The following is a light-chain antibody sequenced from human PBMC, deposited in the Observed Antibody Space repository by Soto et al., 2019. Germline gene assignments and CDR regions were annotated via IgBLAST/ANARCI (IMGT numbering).Light chain of an antibody. J-gene: IGKJ1*01. Sequence: IQMTQSPSTLSASTGDRVTITCRASQSISSWLGWYQQKPGKAPKLLIYKASSLESGAPSSISGSGSGTEFTLTISSLQPDDVANYYCQQYDDKWAFGQGTKVEIK. V-gene: IGKV1-5*03. CDR3: QQYDDKWA. CDR2: KAS. CDR1: QSISSW.